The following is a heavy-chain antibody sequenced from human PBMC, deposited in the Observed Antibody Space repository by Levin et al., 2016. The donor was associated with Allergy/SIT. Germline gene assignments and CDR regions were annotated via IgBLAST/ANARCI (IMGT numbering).Heavy chain of an antibody. V-gene: IGHV1-18*01. D-gene: IGHD3-22*01. CDR3: ARDDDSSTWYSAGY. J-gene: IGHJ4*02. Sequence: ASVKVSCKASGYYFTSYGISWVRQAPGQGLEWMGWISTYNGETRYASKFQGRVTMTTHTSTETVDLELRSLTSDDTAVYYCARDDDSSTWYSAGYWGQGTLVTVSS. CDR2: ISTYNGET. CDR1: GYYFTSYG.